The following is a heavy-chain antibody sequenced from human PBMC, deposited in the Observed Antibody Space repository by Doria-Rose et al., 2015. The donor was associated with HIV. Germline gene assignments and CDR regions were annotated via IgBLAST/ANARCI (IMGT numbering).Heavy chain of an antibody. J-gene: IGHJ6*02. V-gene: IGHV3-53*01. CDR2: IYSGIRT. D-gene: IGHD6-6*01. Sequence: SWVRQAPGKGLDWVSVIYSGIRTYYADSVKGRFTISRDNSKNTLYLQMNSLRAEDTAVYYCARDLPFETGSSSSGMDVWGQGTTVTVSS. CDR3: ARDLPFETGSSSSGMDV.